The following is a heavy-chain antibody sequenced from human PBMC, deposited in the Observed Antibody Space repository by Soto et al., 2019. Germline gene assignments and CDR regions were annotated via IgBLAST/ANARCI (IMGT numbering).Heavy chain of an antibody. Sequence: PGGSLRLSCAASGFTFSSYWMSWVRQAPGKGLEWVANIKQDGSEKYYVDSVKGRFTISRDNAKNSLYLQMNSLRAEDTAVYYCARDLLITMVRGVIGGEGMDVWGQGTTVTAP. V-gene: IGHV3-7*03. D-gene: IGHD3-10*01. CDR2: IKQDGSEK. J-gene: IGHJ6*02. CDR1: GFTFSSYW. CDR3: ARDLLITMVRGVIGGEGMDV.